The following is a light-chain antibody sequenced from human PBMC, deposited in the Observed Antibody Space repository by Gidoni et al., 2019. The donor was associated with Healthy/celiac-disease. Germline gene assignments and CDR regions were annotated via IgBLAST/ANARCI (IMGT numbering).Light chain of an antibody. V-gene: IGKV2-28*01. Sequence: DIVMTQSPLSLPVTPVEPASISCRSSQSLLHSNGYNYLDWYLQKPGQSPQLLIYLGSNRASGVPDRFSGSGSGTDFTLKISRVEAEDVGVYYCMQALQTLTCGGGTKVEIK. CDR1: QSLLHSNGYNY. CDR2: LGS. CDR3: MQALQTLT. J-gene: IGKJ4*01.